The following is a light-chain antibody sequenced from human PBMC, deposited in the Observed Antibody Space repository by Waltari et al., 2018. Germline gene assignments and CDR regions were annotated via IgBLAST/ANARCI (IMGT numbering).Light chain of an antibody. J-gene: IGLJ2*01. CDR3: QSYDSSLSVVV. CDR2: GNS. CDR1: SPNIGATYG. V-gene: IGLV1-40*01. Sequence: QSILTQPPSVSGAPGQRVTISCTGSSPNIGATYGVHWYQQLPGTAPKLLIYGNSNRPSGVTDRFSGSKSGTSASLAITGLQAEDEADYYCQSYDSSLSVVVFGGGTKLTVL.